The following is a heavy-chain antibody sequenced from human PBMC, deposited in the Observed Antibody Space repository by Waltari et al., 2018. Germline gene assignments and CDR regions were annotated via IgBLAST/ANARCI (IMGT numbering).Heavy chain of an antibody. D-gene: IGHD6-6*01. CDR3: ASKVSSSSYFQH. Sequence: QVQLQESGPGLVKPSETLSLTCAVSGYSISSGYYWGWIRQPPGKGLEWIGSIYYSGSTNYNPSLKSRVTISVDTSKNQFSLKLSSVTAADTAVYYCASKVSSSSYFQHWGQGTLVTVSS. V-gene: IGHV4-38-2*01. J-gene: IGHJ1*01. CDR1: GYSISSGYY. CDR2: IYYSGST.